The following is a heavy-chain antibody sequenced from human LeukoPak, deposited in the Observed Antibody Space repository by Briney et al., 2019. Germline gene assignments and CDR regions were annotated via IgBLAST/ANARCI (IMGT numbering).Heavy chain of an antibody. CDR1: GFTFDDYA. Sequence: GGSLRLSCAASGFTFDDYAMHWVRQAPGKGLEWVSGISWNSGNIGYADSVKGRFTISRDNAKNSLYLQMNSLRAEDMALYYCAKGFSSGWSCLDYWGQGTLVTVSS. CDR2: ISWNSGNI. V-gene: IGHV3-9*03. D-gene: IGHD6-19*01. J-gene: IGHJ4*02. CDR3: AKGFSSGWSCLDY.